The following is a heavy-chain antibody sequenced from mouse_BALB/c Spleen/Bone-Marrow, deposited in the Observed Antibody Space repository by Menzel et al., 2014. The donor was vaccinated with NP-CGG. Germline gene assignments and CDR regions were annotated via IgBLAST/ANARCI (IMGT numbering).Heavy chain of an antibody. J-gene: IGHJ3*01. V-gene: IGHV14-3*02. Sequence: VQLQQSGAELVKPGASVKLSCTAPGFNIKDTYMYWVKQRPEQGLEWIRRIDPANGNTKYDPKFQDKATITADTSSNTAYLQLSSLTSEDTAVYYCARYYYGSSLFAYWGQGTLVTVSA. D-gene: IGHD1-1*01. CDR2: IDPANGNT. CDR1: GFNIKDTY. CDR3: ARYYYGSSLFAY.